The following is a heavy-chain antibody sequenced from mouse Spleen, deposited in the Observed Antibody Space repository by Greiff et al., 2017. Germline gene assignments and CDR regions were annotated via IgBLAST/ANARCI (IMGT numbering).Heavy chain of an antibody. CDR3: ARDGADGYPFAY. CDR1: GFTFSDYY. J-gene: IGHJ3*01. CDR2: ISDGGSYT. V-gene: IGHV5-4*02. Sequence: DVKLVESGGGLVKPGGSLKLSCAASGFTFSDYYMYWVRQTPEKRLEWVATISDGGSYTYYPDSVKGRFTISRDNAKNNLYLQMSSLKSEDTAMYYCARDGADGYPFAYWGQGTLVTVSA. D-gene: IGHD2-3*01.